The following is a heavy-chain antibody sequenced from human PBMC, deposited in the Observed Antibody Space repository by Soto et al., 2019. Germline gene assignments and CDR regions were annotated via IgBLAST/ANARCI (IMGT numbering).Heavy chain of an antibody. CDR3: ARADDYYDSSGYNYYFDY. V-gene: IGHV3-7*05. D-gene: IGHD3-22*01. J-gene: IGHJ4*02. CDR1: GFTFSSYW. CDR2: IKQDGSEK. Sequence: GGSLRLSCAASGFTFSSYWMSWVRQAPGKGLEWVANIKQDGSEKYYVDSVKGRFTISRDNAKNSLYLQMNSLRAEDTAVYYCARADDYYDSSGYNYYFDYWGQGTLVTVSS.